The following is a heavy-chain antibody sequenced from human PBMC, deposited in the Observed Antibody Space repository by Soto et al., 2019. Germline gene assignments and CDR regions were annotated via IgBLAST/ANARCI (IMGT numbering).Heavy chain of an antibody. CDR2: ISGLGGST. CDR3: ARVVTSRHRGNWFDP. CDR1: GFTYSNYA. J-gene: IGHJ5*02. V-gene: IGHV3-23*01. Sequence: PGGSLRLSCAASGFTYSNYAMTWVRQAPGKGLEWVSSISGLGGSTDSADSVKGRFTISRDNSNNTLYLQMNSLRAEDTAVYFCARVVTSRHRGNWFDPWGQGTLVTVSS.